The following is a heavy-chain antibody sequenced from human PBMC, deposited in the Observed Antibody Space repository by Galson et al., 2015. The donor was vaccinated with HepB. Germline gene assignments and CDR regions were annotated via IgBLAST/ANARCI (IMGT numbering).Heavy chain of an antibody. V-gene: IGHV4-34*01. CDR2: INHSGST. D-gene: IGHD1/OR15-1a*01. Sequence: SETLSLTCAVYGGSFSGYYWSWIRQPPGKGLEWIGEINHSGSTNYNPSLKSRVTISVDTSKNQFSLKLSSVTAADTAVYYCARRDGYNWNSTDAFDIWGQGSMVTVSS. CDR1: GGSFSGYY. CDR3: ARRDGYNWNSTDAFDI. J-gene: IGHJ3*02.